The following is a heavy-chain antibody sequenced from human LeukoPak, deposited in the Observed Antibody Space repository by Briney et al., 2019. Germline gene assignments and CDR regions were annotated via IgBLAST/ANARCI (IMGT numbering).Heavy chain of an antibody. V-gene: IGHV4-39*01. CDR3: ARRDDSSGYHKIFDY. CDR1: GGSISSGPYY. CDR2: IYYGENT. J-gene: IGHJ4*02. Sequence: SGTLSLTCTVSGGSISSGPYYWGWIRQPPGKGLEWIGNIYYGENTYYNPSLKSRVTISIDTSKNQFYLKLSSLTAADTAVYYCARRDDSSGYHKIFDYWGPETLVTVSS. D-gene: IGHD3-22*01.